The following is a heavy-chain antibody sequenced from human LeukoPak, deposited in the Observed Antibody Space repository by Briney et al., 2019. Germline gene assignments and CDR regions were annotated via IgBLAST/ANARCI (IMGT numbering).Heavy chain of an antibody. CDR1: GFTFSSYA. J-gene: IGHJ6*01. D-gene: IGHD5-12*01. CDR2: MSYDGSNK. Sequence: PGGSLRLSCAASGFTFSSYAMHWVRQAPGKGLEWVAVMSYDGSNKYYADSVKGRFTISRDNSKNTLYLQMNSLRAEDTAVYYCARHIVATPHPYYYYGMDVWGQGTTVTVSS. V-gene: IGHV3-30-3*01. CDR3: ARHIVATPHPYYYYGMDV.